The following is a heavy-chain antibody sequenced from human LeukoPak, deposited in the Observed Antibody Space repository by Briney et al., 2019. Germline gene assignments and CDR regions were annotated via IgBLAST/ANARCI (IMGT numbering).Heavy chain of an antibody. J-gene: IGHJ4*02. CDR2: IETGGKT. D-gene: IGHD4-17*01. Sequence: GGSLRLSCAATGFLVSSTYMSWVRQAPGKGLEWVSIIETGGKTFYRDSVKGRFTISRDDSKNTLYFQMSSLRAEDTAVYYCVRDPPHGDSRRGDQGTLVTVSS. CDR1: GFLVSSTY. V-gene: IGHV3-66*01. CDR3: VRDPPHGDSRR.